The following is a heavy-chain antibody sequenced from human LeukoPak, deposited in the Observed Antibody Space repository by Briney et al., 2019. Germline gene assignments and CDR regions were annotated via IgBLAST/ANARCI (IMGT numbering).Heavy chain of an antibody. J-gene: IGHJ5*02. CDR3: ARDGLSWFDP. CDR2: IYSSGST. V-gene: IGHV4-39*07. CDR1: GGSISSSSYY. Sequence: SETLSLTCTVSGGSISSSSYYWAWIRQPPGKGLEWIGSIYSSGSTYYNTSLKSRVTISVDTAKNQFSLKLSSVTAADTAVYYCARDGLSWFDPWGQGTLVTVSS.